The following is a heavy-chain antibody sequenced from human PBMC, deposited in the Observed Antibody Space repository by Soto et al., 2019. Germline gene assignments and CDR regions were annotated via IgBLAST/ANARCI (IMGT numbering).Heavy chain of an antibody. D-gene: IGHD6-6*01. CDR2: IYYRGST. J-gene: IGHJ4*02. V-gene: IGHV4-59*01. Sequence: SETLSLTCTVSGGSISSYYWSWIRQPPGKGLVWIGYIYYRGSTNYNPSLKSRVTISVDTSKNQFSLKLSSVTAADTAVYYCARIKGSYSSSSSFDYRGQGTLVTVSS. CDR3: ARIKGSYSSSSSFDY. CDR1: GGSISSYY.